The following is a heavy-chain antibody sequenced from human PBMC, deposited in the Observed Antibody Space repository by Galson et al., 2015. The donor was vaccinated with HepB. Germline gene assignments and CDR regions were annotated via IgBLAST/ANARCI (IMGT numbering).Heavy chain of an antibody. V-gene: IGHV1-46*03. CDR2: INPSGGST. CDR3: AREADDYGDIRGGMDV. Sequence: SVKVSCKASGYTFTSYYMHWVRQAPGQGLEWMGIINPSGGSTSYAQKFQGRVTMTRDTSTSTVYMELSSLRSEDTAVYYCAREADDYGDIRGGMDVWGQGTTVTVSS. CDR1: GYTFTSYY. D-gene: IGHD4-17*01. J-gene: IGHJ6*02.